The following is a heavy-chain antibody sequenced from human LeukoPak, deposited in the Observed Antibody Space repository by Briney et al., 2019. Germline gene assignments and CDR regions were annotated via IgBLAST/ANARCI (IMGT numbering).Heavy chain of an antibody. V-gene: IGHV3-7*05. CDR1: GFAFSSCW. Sequence: PGGSLRLSCAASGFAFSSCWMSWVRQAPGKGLEWVANMKYDGSEIYYVDSVKGRFTISRDNAKNSLYLQMNSLRAEDTAVYYCAREGTITAYNFDYWGQGTLVTVSS. CDR2: MKYDGSEI. CDR3: AREGTITAYNFDY. D-gene: IGHD5-12*01. J-gene: IGHJ4*02.